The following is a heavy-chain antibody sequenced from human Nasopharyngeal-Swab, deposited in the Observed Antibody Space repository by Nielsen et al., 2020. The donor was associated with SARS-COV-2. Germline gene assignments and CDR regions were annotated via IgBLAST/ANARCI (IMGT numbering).Heavy chain of an antibody. V-gene: IGHV3-21*01. CDR2: ISSSSSYI. CDR1: GFTFSSYA. CDR3: ARDSPDSSGYYPIDY. J-gene: IGHJ4*02. D-gene: IGHD3-22*01. Sequence: GESLKISCAASGFTFSSYAMSWVRQAPGKGLEWVSSISSSSSYIYYADSVKGRFTISRDNAKNSLYLQMNSLRAEDTAVYYCARDSPDSSGYYPIDYWGQGTLVTVSS.